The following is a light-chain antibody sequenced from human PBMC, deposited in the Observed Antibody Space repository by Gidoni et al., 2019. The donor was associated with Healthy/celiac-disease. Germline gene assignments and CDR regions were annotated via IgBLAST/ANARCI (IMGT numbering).Light chain of an antibody. CDR1: SSDVGGYNY. CDR3: SSYTSSSTRV. CDR2: EVS. J-gene: IGLJ3*02. V-gene: IGLV2-14*01. Sequence: QSALTQPASVSGSPGQSITISCTGTSSDVGGYNYVSWSQQHPGTAPKLMIYEVSNRPSGVSNRFSGSKSGNTASLTISGLQAEDEADYYCSSYTSSSTRVFGGGTKLTVL.